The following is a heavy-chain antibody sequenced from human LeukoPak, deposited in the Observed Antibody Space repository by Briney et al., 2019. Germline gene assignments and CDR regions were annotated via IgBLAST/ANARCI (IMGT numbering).Heavy chain of an antibody. CDR3: AKDSSSGTYFDY. Sequence: GGSLRLSCAVSGFTFSTYDMSWVRQAPGKGLEWVSAISGSGGSTYYADSVKGRFTISRDNSKNTLYLQLKSLRAEDAAVYYCAKDSSSGTYFDYWGQGTLVTVSS. CDR1: GFTFSTYD. V-gene: IGHV3-23*01. D-gene: IGHD1-26*01. J-gene: IGHJ4*02. CDR2: ISGSGGST.